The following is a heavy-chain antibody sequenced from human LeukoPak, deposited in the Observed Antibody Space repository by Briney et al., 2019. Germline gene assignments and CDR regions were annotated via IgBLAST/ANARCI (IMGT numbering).Heavy chain of an antibody. Sequence: GGSLRLSCAASGFTFSSCAMSWARQAPGKGREWFSAISGSGGSTYYADSVKGRFTISRDNSKNTLYLQMNSLRAEDTAVYYCARRQSYYYDSSGYLFDYWGQGTLVTVSS. CDR3: ARRQSYYYDSSGYLFDY. CDR2: ISGSGGST. CDR1: GFTFSSCA. V-gene: IGHV3-23*01. D-gene: IGHD3-22*01. J-gene: IGHJ4*02.